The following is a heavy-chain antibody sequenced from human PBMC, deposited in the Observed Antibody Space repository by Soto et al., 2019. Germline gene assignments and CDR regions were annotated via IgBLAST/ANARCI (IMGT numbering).Heavy chain of an antibody. Sequence: PSETLSLTCTVSGGSISGGGSYWSWIRQRPGKGLEWIGYMYYSGSIYYNPSLQTRVTISLDKSKSQFSLRLNSVTAADTAVYFCARLEGLATISYYFDFWGQGAQVTVS. CDR1: GGSISGGGSY. V-gene: IGHV4-39*01. CDR3: ARLEGLATISYYFDF. J-gene: IGHJ4*02. CDR2: MYYSGSI. D-gene: IGHD3-9*01.